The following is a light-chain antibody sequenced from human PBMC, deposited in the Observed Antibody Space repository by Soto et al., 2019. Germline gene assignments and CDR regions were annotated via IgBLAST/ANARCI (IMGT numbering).Light chain of an antibody. CDR3: VLYQDASML. V-gene: IGLV7-43*01. J-gene: IGLJ3*02. CDR1: TGAVTSCSF. Sequence: QAVVTQEPSLTVSPGGTVTLTCASSTGAVTSCSFPNWFQQRPGQAPRALIYNSYNKYSWTPARFSGSLLVGKAALTLSGAQPEDEADYYGVLYQDASMLFGGVTKLTVL. CDR2: NSY.